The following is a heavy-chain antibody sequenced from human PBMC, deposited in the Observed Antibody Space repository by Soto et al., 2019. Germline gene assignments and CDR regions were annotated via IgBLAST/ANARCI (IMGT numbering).Heavy chain of an antibody. CDR2: IISIFGTP. CDR1: GGTFSSYD. CDR3: ARGVSSGWFDY. J-gene: IGHJ4*02. Sequence: QVQLMQSGAEVKKPGSSVKVSCRASGGTFSSYDIIWVRQAPGQGLEWMGGIISIFGTPYYAQQFQGRVTISADESTSTAYMELSRLRSQDTAVYFCARGVSSGWFDYWGQGTLVTVSS. D-gene: IGHD6-19*01. V-gene: IGHV1-69*01.